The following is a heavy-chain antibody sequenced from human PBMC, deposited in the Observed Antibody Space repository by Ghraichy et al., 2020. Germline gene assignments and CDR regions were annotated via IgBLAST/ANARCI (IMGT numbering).Heavy chain of an antibody. CDR2: ISSSSSYI. Sequence: GGSLRLSCAASGFTFSSYSMNWVRQAPGKGLEWVSSISSSSSYIYYADSVKGRFTISRDNAKNSLYLQMNSLRAEDTAVYYCARPQYSSGDFDYWGQGTLVTVSS. D-gene: IGHD6-19*01. CDR1: GFTFSSYS. J-gene: IGHJ4*02. V-gene: IGHV3-21*01. CDR3: ARPQYSSGDFDY.